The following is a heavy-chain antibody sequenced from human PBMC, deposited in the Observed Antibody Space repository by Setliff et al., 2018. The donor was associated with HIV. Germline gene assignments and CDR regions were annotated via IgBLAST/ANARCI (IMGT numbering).Heavy chain of an antibody. V-gene: IGHV4-39*07. Sequence: SETLSLTCTVSGGSISSSSHYWSWIRQPPGKGLEWIGEINHSGSTNYNPSLKSRVTISVDTSKNQFSLKLSSVTAADTAVYYCAIAGYYDSSGYYPEYFQHWGQGTLVTVSS. CDR3: AIAGYYDSSGYYPEYFQH. D-gene: IGHD3-22*01. J-gene: IGHJ1*01. CDR2: INHSGST. CDR1: GGSISSSSHY.